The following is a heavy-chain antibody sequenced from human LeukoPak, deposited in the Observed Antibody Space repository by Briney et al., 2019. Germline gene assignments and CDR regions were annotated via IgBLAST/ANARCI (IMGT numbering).Heavy chain of an antibody. J-gene: IGHJ4*02. D-gene: IGHD1-26*01. CDR3: ARDLGSNYVYFDY. CDR2: IHTSGIT. Sequence: SETLSLTCTVSGGSISSHYWSWLRQPAGKGLEYIGRIHTSGITNYNPSLKSRVTMSGDTSKNQFYLNLRSVTAADTAVYYCARDLGSNYVYFDYWGQGSLVTVSS. V-gene: IGHV4-4*07. CDR1: GGSISSHY.